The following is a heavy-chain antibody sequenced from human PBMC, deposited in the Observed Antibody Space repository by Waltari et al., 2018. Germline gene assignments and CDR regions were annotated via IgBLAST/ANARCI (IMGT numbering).Heavy chain of an antibody. CDR2: KWYDGSHK. D-gene: IGHD3-22*01. J-gene: IGHJ4*02. V-gene: IGHV3-33*01. CDR3: ARDLYYDNRGYYLDY. CDR1: GFTFSSYG. Sequence: QVQLVESGGGVVQPGRSLRLSCAASGFTFSSYGMHWVRQAPGKGLEWVAVKWYDGSHKYSADSVKGRFSISRDNSKNTLYLQMNSLRVEDMAVYYCARDLYYDNRGYYLDYWGQGTLVTVSS.